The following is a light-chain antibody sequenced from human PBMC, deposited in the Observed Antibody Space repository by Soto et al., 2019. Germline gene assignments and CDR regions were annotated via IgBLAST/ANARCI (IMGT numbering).Light chain of an antibody. CDR3: HQYGDSPYS. CDR2: GSL. Sequence: VVLTQSPGTLSLSPGERATLSCSATQRISANDIAWYQLKPGQAPRLLIHGSLTRAAGIPDRFSGSGSGADFTLNIARVEPEDFAVYFCHQYGDSPYSFGQGTKLDIK. J-gene: IGKJ2*01. CDR1: QRISAND. V-gene: IGKV3-20*01.